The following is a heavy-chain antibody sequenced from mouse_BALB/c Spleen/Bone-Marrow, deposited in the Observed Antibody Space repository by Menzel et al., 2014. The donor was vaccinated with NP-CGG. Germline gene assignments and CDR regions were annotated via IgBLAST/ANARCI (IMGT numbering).Heavy chain of an antibody. CDR1: GYTFTSYW. D-gene: IGHD6-5*01. Sequence: QVQLKEPGAELVRPGASLKLSCKASGYTFTSYWINWVKQRPGQGLEWIGNIYPSDSYTNYNQRFKDKATLTVDKSSSTAYMQLSSPTSEDSAVYHCTRSYANYFDYWGQGTTLTVSS. CDR3: TRSYANYFDY. J-gene: IGHJ2*01. V-gene: IGHV1-69*02. CDR2: IYPSDSYT.